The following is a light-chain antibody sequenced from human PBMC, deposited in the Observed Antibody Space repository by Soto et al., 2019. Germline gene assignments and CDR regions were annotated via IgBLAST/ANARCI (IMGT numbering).Light chain of an antibody. CDR1: RDISTW. CDR2: AAS. J-gene: IGKJ4*01. CDR3: QQTNSFFGLT. Sequence: DIQMTQSPSSVSASVGDRVTITCRASRDISTWLACYQQKPGKAPKLLIYAASSLQSGVPSRFSGSGSGTDFTLTISSVQPEDFATYYCQQTNSFFGLTFGGGTKVDIK. V-gene: IGKV1-12*01.